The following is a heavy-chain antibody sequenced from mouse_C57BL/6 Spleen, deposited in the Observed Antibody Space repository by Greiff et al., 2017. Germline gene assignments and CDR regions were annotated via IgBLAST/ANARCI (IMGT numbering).Heavy chain of an antibody. J-gene: IGHJ2*01. D-gene: IGHD2-4*01. V-gene: IGHV1-15*01. Sequence: VQLQQSGAELVRPGASVTLSCKASGYTFTDYEMHWVKQTPVHGLEWIGAIDPETGGTAYNQKFKGKAILTADKSSSTAYMELRSLTSEDSAVYYCTKNSLYDYDGYFDYWGQGTTLTVSS. CDR2: IDPETGGT. CDR1: GYTFTDYE. CDR3: TKNSLYDYDGYFDY.